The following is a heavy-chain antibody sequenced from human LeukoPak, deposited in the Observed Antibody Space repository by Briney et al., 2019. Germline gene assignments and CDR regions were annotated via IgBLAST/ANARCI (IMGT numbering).Heavy chain of an antibody. Sequence: GGSLRLSCAASGFTFSSYSMNWVRQAPGKGLEWASSISSSSSYIYYADSVKGRFTISRDNAKNSLYLQMNSLRAEDTAVYYCARGHNWNYNYWGQGTLVTVSS. D-gene: IGHD1-7*01. V-gene: IGHV3-21*01. CDR2: ISSSSSYI. CDR1: GFTFSSYS. CDR3: ARGHNWNYNY. J-gene: IGHJ4*02.